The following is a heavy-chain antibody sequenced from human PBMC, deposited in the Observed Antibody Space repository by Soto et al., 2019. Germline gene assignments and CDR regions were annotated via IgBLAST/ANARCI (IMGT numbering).Heavy chain of an antibody. CDR2: ISAYNGNT. D-gene: IGHD6-19*01. Sequence: SVKVSCKASGYTFTSYGISWVRQAPGQGLEWMGWISAYNGNTNYAQKLQGRVTMTTDPCNSTAYMELRSLRSEDTAVYYCARDSSGWYPQRYFDYWGQGTLVTAPQ. CDR3: ARDSSGWYPQRYFDY. J-gene: IGHJ4*02. CDR1: GYTFTSYG. V-gene: IGHV1-18*04.